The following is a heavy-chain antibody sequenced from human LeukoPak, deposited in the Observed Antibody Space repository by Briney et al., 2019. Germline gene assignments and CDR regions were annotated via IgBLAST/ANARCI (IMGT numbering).Heavy chain of an antibody. CDR3: AKGRNSVDYYYMDV. J-gene: IGHJ6*03. D-gene: IGHD1-14*01. V-gene: IGHV3-23*01. CDR2: ISSSGGST. Sequence: PGGSLRLSCAASGFTFNSYAMTWVRQAPGKGLEWVSAISSSGGSTYYADPVKGRFTISRDNSKNTLYLQMNSLGAEDTAIYYCAKGRNSVDYYYMDVWGKGTTVTVSS. CDR1: GFTFNSYA.